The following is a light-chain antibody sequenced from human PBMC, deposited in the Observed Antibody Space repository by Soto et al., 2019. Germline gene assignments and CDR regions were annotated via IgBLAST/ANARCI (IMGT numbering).Light chain of an antibody. Sequence: EIVLTQSPGTLSLSPGERATLSCRASQSVSSSSLTWYQQKPGQAPRLLIYGASSRATGIPDRFSGSGSGTDFTLTITRLEPEDFAVYYYQQYGRSTELTFGGGTKVEIK. CDR2: GAS. V-gene: IGKV3-20*01. CDR3: QQYGRSTELT. CDR1: QSVSSSS. J-gene: IGKJ4*01.